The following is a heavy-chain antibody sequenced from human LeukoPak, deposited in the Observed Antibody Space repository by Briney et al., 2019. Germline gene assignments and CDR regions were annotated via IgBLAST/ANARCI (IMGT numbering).Heavy chain of an antibody. D-gene: IGHD3-22*01. V-gene: IGHV1-69*02. J-gene: IGHJ5*02. Sequence: SVKVSCKASGGTFSSYTISWVRQAPGQGLEWMGRIIPILGIANYAQKFQGRVTITADKSTSTAYMELSSLRSGDTAVYYCARVPSNYYDSSGYYGGFDPWGQGTLVTVSS. CDR2: IIPILGIA. CDR3: ARVPSNYYDSSGYYGGFDP. CDR1: GGTFSSYT.